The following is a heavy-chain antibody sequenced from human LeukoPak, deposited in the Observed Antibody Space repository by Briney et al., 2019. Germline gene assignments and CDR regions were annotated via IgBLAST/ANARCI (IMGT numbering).Heavy chain of an antibody. V-gene: IGHV3-23*01. CDR3: ARRGTTGTFYFDS. D-gene: IGHD1-14*01. Sequence: GGSLRLSCAASGVTFPTYGMSWVRQAPGKGLEWVSSIVDNGAYTFYADSVKGRFTTSRDNSRNTLFLQMNSLRAEDTAEYFCARRGTTGTFYFDSWGQGTLVTVSS. J-gene: IGHJ4*02. CDR2: IVDNGAYT. CDR1: GVTFPTYG.